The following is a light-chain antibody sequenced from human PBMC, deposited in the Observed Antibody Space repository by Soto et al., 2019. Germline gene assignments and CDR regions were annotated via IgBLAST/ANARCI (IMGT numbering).Light chain of an antibody. Sequence: QSALTQPASVSGSPGQSITISCTGTSSDVGGYDYVSWYQQHPGRAPKLMIYEVINRPSGVSNRFSGSKSGNTASLTISGLQAEDEADYYCSSYIRSTTPDIYGTGTKVTVL. V-gene: IGLV2-14*01. CDR2: EVI. CDR1: SSDVGGYDY. J-gene: IGLJ1*01. CDR3: SSYIRSTTPDI.